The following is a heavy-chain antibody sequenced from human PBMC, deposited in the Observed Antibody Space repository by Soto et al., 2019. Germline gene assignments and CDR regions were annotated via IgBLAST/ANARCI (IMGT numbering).Heavy chain of an antibody. J-gene: IGHJ4*02. D-gene: IGHD1-20*01. Sequence: SETLSLTCTVSGGSISSYYWSWIRQPPGKGLEWIGYIYYSGSTNYNPSLKSRVTISVDTSKNQFSLKLSSVTAADTAVYYCARPTYNSGNPFDYWAQGTLVPVSS. CDR3: ARPTYNSGNPFDY. V-gene: IGHV4-59*01. CDR2: IYYSGST. CDR1: GGSISSYY.